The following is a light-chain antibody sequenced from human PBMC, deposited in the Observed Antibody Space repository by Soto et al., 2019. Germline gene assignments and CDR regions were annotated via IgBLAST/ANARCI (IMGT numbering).Light chain of an antibody. CDR3: QQRSNWLT. J-gene: IGKJ5*01. Sequence: EIVLTQSPATLSLSPGERATLSCRASQSVSSYLAWYQQKPGQAPRLLIYDASNRATGIPARFSGSGSGTDFTLTFSSLEPEDFAVYYCQQRSNWLTFGQGTRLEI. V-gene: IGKV3-11*01. CDR1: QSVSSY. CDR2: DAS.